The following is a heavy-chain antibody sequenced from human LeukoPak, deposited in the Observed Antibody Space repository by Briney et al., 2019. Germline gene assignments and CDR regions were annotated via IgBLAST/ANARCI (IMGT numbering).Heavy chain of an antibody. V-gene: IGHV3-7*05. J-gene: IGHJ4*02. D-gene: IGHD6-13*01. CDR1: GFTFSIYW. Sequence: PGGSLRLSCAASGFTFSIYWMSWVRQAPGKGLEWVANINQDGSEKYYVDSVKGRFTISRDNAKNSLYLVINRLRGEDAAVYYCGRAATAGTVDYWGQGTLVTVSS. CDR3: GRAATAGTVDY. CDR2: INQDGSEK.